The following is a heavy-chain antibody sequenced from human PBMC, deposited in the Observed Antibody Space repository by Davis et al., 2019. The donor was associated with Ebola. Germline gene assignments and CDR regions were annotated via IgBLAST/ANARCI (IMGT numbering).Heavy chain of an antibody. Sequence: GESLKTSCAASGFTFSGSAMHWVRQASGKGLEWVGRIRSKANSYATAYAASVKGRFTISRDDSKNTAYLQMNSLKTEDTAVYYCTSSTLRDSSGYYRDYWGQGTLVTVSS. CDR2: IRSKANSYAT. CDR1: GFTFSGSA. CDR3: TSSTLRDSSGYYRDY. D-gene: IGHD3-22*01. J-gene: IGHJ4*02. V-gene: IGHV3-73*01.